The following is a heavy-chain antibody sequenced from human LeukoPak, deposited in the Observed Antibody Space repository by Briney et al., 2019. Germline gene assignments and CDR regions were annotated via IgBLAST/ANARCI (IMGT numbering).Heavy chain of an antibody. CDR2: IYPGDSDT. V-gene: IGHV5-51*01. CDR3: ARQNYCSSTSCYFFDY. Sequence: GESLKISCKGSGYSFTSYWIGWVRQMPGKGLEWMGIIYPGDSDTRYSPSFRGRVTISADKSISTAYLQWSSLKASDTAMYYCARQNYCSSTSCYFFDYWGQGTLVTVSS. D-gene: IGHD2-2*01. J-gene: IGHJ4*02. CDR1: GYSFTSYW.